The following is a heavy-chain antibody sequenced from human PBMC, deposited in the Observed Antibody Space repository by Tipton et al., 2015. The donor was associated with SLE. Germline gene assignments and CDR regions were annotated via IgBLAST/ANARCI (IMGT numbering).Heavy chain of an antibody. CDR3: ARVDYYDSSGYYYPY. CDR1: GGSISSGSYY. J-gene: IGHJ4*02. V-gene: IGHV4-61*10. CDR2: IYTSGST. D-gene: IGHD3-22*01. Sequence: GLVKPSETLSLTCTVSGGSISSGSYYWSWIRQPAGKGLEWIGYIYTSGSTNYNPSLKSRVTISVDTSKNQFSLKLSSVTAADTAVYYCARVDYYDSSGYYYPYWGQGTLVTVSS.